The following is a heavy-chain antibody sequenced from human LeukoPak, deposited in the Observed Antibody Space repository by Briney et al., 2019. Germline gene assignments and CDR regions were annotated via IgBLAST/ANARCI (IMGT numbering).Heavy chain of an antibody. J-gene: IGHJ4*02. CDR3: VRARAGGLDY. CDR1: GFTFRHYA. Sequence: PERSLRLSCAASGFTFRHYAVHWVRQAPGRGLEWMAVLSFDGAHKYYAESVKGRFTISKDNSNNTLFLQMDSLRLEDTALYYCVRARAGGLDYWGQGTLVTVSS. V-gene: IGHV3-30*04. D-gene: IGHD3-16*01. CDR2: LSFDGAHK.